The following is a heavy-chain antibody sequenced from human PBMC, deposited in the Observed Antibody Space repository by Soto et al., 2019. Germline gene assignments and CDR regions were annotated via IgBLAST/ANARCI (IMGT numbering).Heavy chain of an antibody. Sequence: SQTLSLTCAISGDSVSSNSAAWDWIRQSPSRGLEWLGRTYYRSKWYNDYAVSVTSRISINPDTSKHQFSLQLNSVTPEDTAVYYCARVNWNLGYYGMDVWGQGATVTVSS. J-gene: IGHJ6*02. CDR2: TYYRSKWYN. D-gene: IGHD1-7*01. CDR3: ARVNWNLGYYGMDV. CDR1: GDSVSSNSAA. V-gene: IGHV6-1*01.